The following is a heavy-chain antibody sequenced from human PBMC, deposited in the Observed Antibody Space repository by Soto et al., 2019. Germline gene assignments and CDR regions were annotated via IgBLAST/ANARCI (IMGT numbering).Heavy chain of an antibody. CDR1: GDSVSSNSAA. CDR3: XXXXXXXXWX. Sequence: QVQLQQPGPGLVKPSQTLSLTCAMSGDSVSSNSAAWSWIRQSPSRGLEWLGRTYYRSKWYNDYAVYVKSRITINPDTSKNQFXXXXXXXXXXXXXXXXXXXXXXXXXWXWGQGTLVTVSS. V-gene: IGHV6-1*01. D-gene: IGHD2-15*01. CDR2: TYYRSKWYN. J-gene: IGHJ4*02.